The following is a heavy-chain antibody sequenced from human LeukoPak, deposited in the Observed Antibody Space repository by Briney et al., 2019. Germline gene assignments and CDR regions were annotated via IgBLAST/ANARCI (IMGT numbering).Heavy chain of an antibody. CDR2: ISGSGGST. J-gene: IGHJ4*02. CDR3: AKLVEEYYGSGSYLPFFDY. V-gene: IGHV3-23*01. D-gene: IGHD3-10*01. Sequence: GGSLRLSCAASGFTFSSYAMSWVRQAPGKGLEWVSAISGSGGSTYYADSAKGRFTISRDNSKNTLYLQMNSLRAEDTAVYYCAKLVEEYYGSGSYLPFFDYWGQGTLVTVSS. CDR1: GFTFSSYA.